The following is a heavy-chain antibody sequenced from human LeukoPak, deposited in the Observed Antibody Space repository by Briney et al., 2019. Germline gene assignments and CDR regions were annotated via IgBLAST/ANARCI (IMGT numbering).Heavy chain of an antibody. CDR3: ARDRWRRSHPDY. J-gene: IGHJ4*02. Sequence: RASVKVSCKASGYTFTSYDINWVRQATGQGLEWMGWISAYNGNTNYAQKLQGRVTMTTDTSTSTAYMELRSLRSDDTAVYYCARDRWRRSHPDYWGQGTLVTVSS. CDR1: GYTFTSYD. D-gene: IGHD2-8*02. V-gene: IGHV1-18*01. CDR2: ISAYNGNT.